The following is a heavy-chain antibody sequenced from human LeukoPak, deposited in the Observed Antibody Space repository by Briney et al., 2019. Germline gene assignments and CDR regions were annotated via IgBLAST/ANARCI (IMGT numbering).Heavy chain of an antibody. CDR1: GFTFSSHA. J-gene: IGHJ3*02. D-gene: IGHD3-22*01. V-gene: IGHV3-23*01. Sequence: PGGSLRLSCAASGFTFSSHAMSWVRQAPGKGLEWVSAISGSGGSTYYADSVKGRFTISRDNSKNTLYLQMNSLRAEDTAVYYCAKDLRYYYDSSGYDAFDIWGQGTMVTVSS. CDR2: ISGSGGST. CDR3: AKDLRYYYDSSGYDAFDI.